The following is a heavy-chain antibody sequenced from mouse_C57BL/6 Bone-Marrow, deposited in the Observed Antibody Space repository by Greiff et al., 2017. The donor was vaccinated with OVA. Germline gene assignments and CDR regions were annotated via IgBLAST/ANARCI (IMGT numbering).Heavy chain of an antibody. V-gene: IGHV1-81*01. Sequence: QVQLQQSGAELARPGASVKLSCKASGYTFTSYGISWVKQRTGQGLEWIGEIYPRSGNTYYNEKFKGKATLTADKSSSTAYMELRSLTSEDSAVYFGARWLITTDRWYFDGWGTGTTVTVSS. D-gene: IGHD1-1*01. J-gene: IGHJ1*03. CDR1: GYTFTSYG. CDR3: ARWLITTDRWYFDG. CDR2: IYPRSGNT.